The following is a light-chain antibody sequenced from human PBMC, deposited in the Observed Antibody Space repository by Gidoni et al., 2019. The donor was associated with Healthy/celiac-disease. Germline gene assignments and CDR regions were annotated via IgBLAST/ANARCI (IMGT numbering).Light chain of an antibody. J-gene: IGKJ1*01. CDR3: QQYYSTPWT. CDR1: QSVLYSSNNKNY. V-gene: IGKV4-1*01. Sequence: DLVMTQSPHSLAVSLGARATITCKSSQSVLYSSNNKNYLAWYQQKPGQPPKLIIDWASTREAGVPDRFSGSGSGTDFTLTISSLQAEDVAVYYCQQYYSTPWTFGQGTKVEIK. CDR2: WAS.